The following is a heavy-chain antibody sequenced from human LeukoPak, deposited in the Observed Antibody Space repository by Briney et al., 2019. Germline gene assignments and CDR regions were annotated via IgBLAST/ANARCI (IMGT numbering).Heavy chain of an antibody. D-gene: IGHD3-10*01. CDR1: GFTVSSNY. J-gene: IGHJ4*02. CDR3: AKDGPYYYGSGSPFDY. CDR2: IYSGGST. Sequence: PGGSLRLSCAASGFTVSSNYMSWVRQAPGKGLEWVSIIYSGGSTYYADSVKGRFTISRDISYNTLYLHMNSLRAEDTAVYYCAKDGPYYYGSGSPFDYWGQGTLVTVSS. V-gene: IGHV3-53*01.